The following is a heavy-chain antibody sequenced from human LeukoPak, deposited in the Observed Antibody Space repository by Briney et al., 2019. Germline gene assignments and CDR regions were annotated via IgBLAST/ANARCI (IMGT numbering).Heavy chain of an antibody. V-gene: IGHV3-33*01. CDR3: ARDALGYCSGGSCYSLGY. CDR2: IWYDGSNK. J-gene: IGHJ4*02. CDR1: GFTFSRYG. D-gene: IGHD2-15*01. Sequence: GGCLRLSCAVSGFTFSRYGMHGVRQASARGREWGAVIWYDGSNKYYADSVKGRFTISRDNSKNTLYLQMNSLRAEDTAVYYCARDALGYCSGGSCYSLGYWGQGTLVTVSS.